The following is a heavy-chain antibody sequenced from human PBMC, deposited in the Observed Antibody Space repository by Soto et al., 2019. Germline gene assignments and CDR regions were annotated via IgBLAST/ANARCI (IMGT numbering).Heavy chain of an antibody. D-gene: IGHD3-22*01. V-gene: IGHV4-31*03. CDR3: ARAIITMIVVVPDPYFDY. J-gene: IGHJ4*02. CDR1: GGSISSGGYY. CDR2: IYYSGST. Sequence: PSETLSLTCTVPGGSISSGGYYWSWIRQHPGKGLEWIGYIYYSGSTYYNPSLKSRVTISVDTSKNQFSLKLSSVTAADTAVYYCARAIITMIVVVPDPYFDYWGQGTLVTVSS.